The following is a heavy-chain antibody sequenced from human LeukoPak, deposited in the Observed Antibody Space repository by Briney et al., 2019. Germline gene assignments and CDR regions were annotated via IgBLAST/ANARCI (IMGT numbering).Heavy chain of an antibody. CDR2: ISYDGSNK. V-gene: IGHV3-30*18. J-gene: IGHJ4*02. CDR1: GFTFSSYG. Sequence: GGSLRLSCAASGFTFSSYGMHWVRQAPGKGLEWAAVISYDGSNKYYADSVKGRFTISRDNSKNTLYLQMNSLRAEDTAVYYCAKDNISPITMVRGVSFYFDYWGQGTLVTVSS. CDR3: AKDNISPITMVRGVSFYFDY. D-gene: IGHD3-10*01.